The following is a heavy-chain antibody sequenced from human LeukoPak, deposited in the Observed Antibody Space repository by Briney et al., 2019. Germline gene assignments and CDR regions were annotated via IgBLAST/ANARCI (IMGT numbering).Heavy chain of an antibody. J-gene: IGHJ4*02. CDR1: GFTFSSYA. Sequence: GGSLRLSCAASGFTFSSYAMSWVRQAPGKGLEWVSAISGSGGSTYYADSVKGRFTISRDNSKNTLYLQMNSLRAEDTAVYYCAKDQGIVVVPAAILHFGLDYWGQGTLVTVSS. CDR3: AKDQGIVVVPAAILHFGLDY. V-gene: IGHV3-23*01. CDR2: ISGSGGST. D-gene: IGHD2-2*01.